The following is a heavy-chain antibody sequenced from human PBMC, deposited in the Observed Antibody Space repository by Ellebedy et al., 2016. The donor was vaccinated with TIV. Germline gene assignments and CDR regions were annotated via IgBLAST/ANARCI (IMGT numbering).Heavy chain of an antibody. D-gene: IGHD5-12*01. CDR1: GYTFTGYY. CDR3: ASPTQDSGFESLHY. J-gene: IGHJ4*02. Sequence: AASVKVSCKASGYTFTGYYMHWVRQAPGQGLEWMGWINPNSGGTNYAQKFQGRVTMTRDTSISTVYMELSGLTSDDTAVYYCASPTQDSGFESLHYWGQGTRVTVSS. CDR2: INPNSGGT. V-gene: IGHV1-2*02.